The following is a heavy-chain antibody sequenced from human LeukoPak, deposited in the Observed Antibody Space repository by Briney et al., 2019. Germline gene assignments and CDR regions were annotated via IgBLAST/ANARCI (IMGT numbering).Heavy chain of an antibody. CDR1: GFTFSSYA. Sequence: GGSLRLSCAASGFTFSSYAMHWARQAPGKGLEWVAVISYDGSNKYYADSVKGRFTISRDNSKNTLYLQMNSLRAEDTAVYYCARDLTRQLVRYFDYWGQGTLVTVSS. CDR2: ISYDGSNK. CDR3: ARDLTRQLVRYFDY. D-gene: IGHD6-13*01. V-gene: IGHV3-30-3*01. J-gene: IGHJ4*02.